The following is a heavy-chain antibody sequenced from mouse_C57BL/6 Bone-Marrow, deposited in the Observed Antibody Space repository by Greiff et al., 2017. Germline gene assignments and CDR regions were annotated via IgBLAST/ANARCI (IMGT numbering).Heavy chain of an antibody. V-gene: IGHV1-69*01. D-gene: IGHD2-5*01. CDR3: AIDEASYYSNYVDAMDY. CDR2: IDPSDRYT. CDR1: GYTFTSYW. J-gene: IGHJ4*01. Sequence: QVQLQQPGAELVMPGASVKLSCKASGYTFTSYWMHWVKQRPGQGLEWIGKIDPSDRYTNYHQKLKGQSTLPLDTSSHTVYMQLSSLTYEDSAVYYCAIDEASYYSNYVDAMDYWGQGTSVTVSS.